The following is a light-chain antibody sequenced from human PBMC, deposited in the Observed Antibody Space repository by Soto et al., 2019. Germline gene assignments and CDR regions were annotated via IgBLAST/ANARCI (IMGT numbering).Light chain of an antibody. CDR1: SSNIGSNT. CDR3: AAWDVSLNGVV. CDR2: NNN. V-gene: IGLV1-44*01. J-gene: IGLJ2*01. Sequence: QSVLTQPPSASGTPGQRVTISCSGSSSNIGSNTVNWYQQLPGTAPKLLIYNNNQRPSGVPARFSGSKSGTSASLAISGLQSEDEADYYCAAWDVSLNGVVFGGGTKLTVL.